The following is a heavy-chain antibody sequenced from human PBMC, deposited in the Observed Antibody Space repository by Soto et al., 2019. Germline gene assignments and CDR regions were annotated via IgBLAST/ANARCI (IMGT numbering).Heavy chain of an antibody. D-gene: IGHD3-22*01. J-gene: IGHJ4*02. CDR1: GYTFTGYY. V-gene: IGHV1-2*02. CDR3: ARGRTVYYDSSSYLDY. CDR2: INPNSGGT. Sequence: ASVKVSCKASGYTFTGYYMHWVRQAPGQGLEWMGWINPNSGGTNYAQKFQGRVTMTRDTSISTAYMELSRLRSDDTAVYYCARGRTVYYDSSSYLDYWGQGTLVTVSS.